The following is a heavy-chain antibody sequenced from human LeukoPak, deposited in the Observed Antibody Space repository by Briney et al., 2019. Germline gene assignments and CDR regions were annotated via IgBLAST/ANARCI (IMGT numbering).Heavy chain of an antibody. J-gene: IGHJ5*02. CDR3: ARSSSWYKFYWFDP. Sequence: ASVKVSCKASGYTFTSYGISWVRQAPGQGLEWMGWTSAYNGNTNYAQKLQGRVTMTTDTSTSTAYMELRSLRSDDTAVYYCARSSSWYKFYWFDPWGQGTLVTVSS. CDR1: GYTFTSYG. V-gene: IGHV1-18*01. CDR2: TSAYNGNT. D-gene: IGHD6-13*01.